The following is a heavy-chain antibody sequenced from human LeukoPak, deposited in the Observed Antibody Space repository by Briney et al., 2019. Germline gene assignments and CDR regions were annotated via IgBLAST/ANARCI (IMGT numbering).Heavy chain of an antibody. CDR3: ARGVNSGYFDY. D-gene: IGHD1-26*01. V-gene: IGHV4-39*07. CDR1: GVSISSSSYY. Sequence: SETLSLTCTVSGVSISSSSYYWGWIRQPPGKGLEWIVSIYYSGSTYYNPSLKSRVTISVDTSKNQFSLKLTSVTAADTAVYYCARGVNSGYFDYCGQGTLVTVSS. J-gene: IGHJ4*02. CDR2: IYYSGST.